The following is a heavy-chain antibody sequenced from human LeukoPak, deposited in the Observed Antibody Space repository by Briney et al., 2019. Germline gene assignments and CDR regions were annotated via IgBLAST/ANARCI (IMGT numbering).Heavy chain of an antibody. V-gene: IGHV4-34*01. D-gene: IGHD6-19*01. Sequence: PSETLSLTCTVSGGSISSYYWSWIRQPPGKGLEWIGEINHSGSTNYNPSLKSRVTISVDTSKNQFSLKLSSVTAADTAVYYCARRGGLSGWYRYWGQGTLVTVSS. CDR3: ARRGGLSGWYRY. CDR2: INHSGST. CDR1: GGSISSYY. J-gene: IGHJ4*02.